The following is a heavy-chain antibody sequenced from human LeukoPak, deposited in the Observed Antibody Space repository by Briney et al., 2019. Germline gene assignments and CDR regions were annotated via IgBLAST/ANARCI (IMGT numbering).Heavy chain of an antibody. CDR1: SGSISSSIYY. Sequence: SETLSLTCAVSSGSISSSIYYWGWIRQPPGKGLEWIGTIYYTGNTDLNPSPKSRVTISVDTSRNQFSLKLSFATAADTAVYYCARGYRGSIPADYYFYYYMDVWGKGTTVTVSS. D-gene: IGHD2-2*01. V-gene: IGHV4-39*01. J-gene: IGHJ6*03. CDR3: ARGYRGSIPADYYFYYYMDV. CDR2: IYYTGNT.